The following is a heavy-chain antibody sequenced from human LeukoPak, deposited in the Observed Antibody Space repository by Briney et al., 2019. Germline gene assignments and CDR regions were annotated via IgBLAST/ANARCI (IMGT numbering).Heavy chain of an antibody. Sequence: SETLSLTCTVSGDSLDRHYWSWIRQPAGKGLEWIGRIYTSGSTNYNPSLKSRVTMSVDTSKNQFSLKLSSVTAADTAVYYCASTKNYYGPFDPWGQGTLVTVSS. D-gene: IGHD3-10*01. J-gene: IGHJ5*02. CDR3: ASTKNYYGPFDP. V-gene: IGHV4-4*07. CDR1: GDSLDRHY. CDR2: IYTSGST.